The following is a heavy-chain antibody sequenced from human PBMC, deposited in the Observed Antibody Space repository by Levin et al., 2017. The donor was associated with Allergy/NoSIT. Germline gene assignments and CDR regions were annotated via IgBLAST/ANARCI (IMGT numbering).Heavy chain of an antibody. CDR2: INPNSGST. Sequence: ASVKVSCKTSGYTFTAYFMHWVRQAPGQGLEWMGWINPNSGSTNSAQKFQGRVTMTRDTSISTVYMELTRLRSDDTAVYYCARPTRGVWTYLDSWGQGTLVTVSS. CDR3: ARPTRGVWTYLDS. CDR1: GYTFTAYF. D-gene: IGHD3-10*01. J-gene: IGHJ4*02. V-gene: IGHV1-2*02.